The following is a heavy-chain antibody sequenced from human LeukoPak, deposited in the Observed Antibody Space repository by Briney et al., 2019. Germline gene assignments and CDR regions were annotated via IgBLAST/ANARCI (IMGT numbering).Heavy chain of an antibody. Sequence: SETLSLTCTVSGGSISSRGYYWSWIRQHPGKGLEWIGFIYYSASTSYNPSLKSRVTISVDTSKCQCSLKLRSVTAADTAVYYCAREALWLIVLDYWGQGTLVTVSS. V-gene: IGHV4-31*03. CDR3: AREALWLIVLDY. J-gene: IGHJ4*02. D-gene: IGHD2-21*01. CDR2: IYYSAST. CDR1: GGSISSRGYY.